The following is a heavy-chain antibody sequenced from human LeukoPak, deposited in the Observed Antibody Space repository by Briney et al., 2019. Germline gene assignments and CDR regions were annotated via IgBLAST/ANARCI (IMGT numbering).Heavy chain of an antibody. CDR3: ARAPPSSMTAYAFDI. CDR2: ISSSGSTI. J-gene: IGHJ3*02. CDR1: GFTFSSYE. V-gene: IGHV3-48*03. Sequence: GGSLRLSCAASGFTFSSYEMNWVRQAPGKGLEWVSYISSSGSTIYYADSVKGRFTISRDNAKNSLYLQMNSLRAEDTAVYYCARAPPSSMTAYAFDIWGQRTMVTVSS. D-gene: IGHD2/OR15-2a*01.